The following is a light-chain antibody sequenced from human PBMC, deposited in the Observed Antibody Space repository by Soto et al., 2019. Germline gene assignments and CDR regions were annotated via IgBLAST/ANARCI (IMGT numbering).Light chain of an antibody. CDR2: GAS. CDR1: QSVSSSY. CDR3: QQYGSSLT. J-gene: IGKJ5*01. Sequence: EIVLTQSPGTLSLSPGESATLSCRASQSVSSSYLAWYQQKPGQAPSLLIYGASRRATGIPDRFSGGGSGTDFTLTISRLEPEDFAVDYCQQYGSSLTFGQGTRLEIK. V-gene: IGKV3-20*01.